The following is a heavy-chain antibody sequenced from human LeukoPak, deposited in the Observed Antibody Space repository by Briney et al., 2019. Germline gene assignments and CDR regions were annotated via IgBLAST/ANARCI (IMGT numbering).Heavy chain of an antibody. D-gene: IGHD3-22*01. CDR2: ISSGTSTI. V-gene: IGHV3-48*01. Sequence: PGGSLRLSCAASGFSSSRYSMNWVRQAPGKGLEWISYISSGTSTISYADSVKGRFTISRDNAMNSLSLQMNSLRAEDTAVYYCARGTSSSDYSRLYYFGYWGQGTLVTVSS. J-gene: IGHJ4*02. CDR1: GFSSSRYS. CDR3: ARGTSSSDYSRLYYFGY.